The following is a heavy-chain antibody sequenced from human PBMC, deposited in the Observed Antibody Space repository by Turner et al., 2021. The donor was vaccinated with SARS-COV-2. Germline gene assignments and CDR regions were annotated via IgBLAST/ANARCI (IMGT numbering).Heavy chain of an antibody. CDR2: IWYDGSNK. V-gene: IGHV3-33*01. J-gene: IGHJ4*02. Sequence: QVQLVESGGGVVQPGRSLRLSCAASGFTFSSYGMHWVRQAPGKGLEWVAVIWYDGSNKYDADSVKGRFTISRDNSKNTLYLQMNSLRAEDTAVYYCAREGTAMVQNFDYWGQGTLVTVSS. D-gene: IGHD5-18*01. CDR3: AREGTAMVQNFDY. CDR1: GFTFSSYG.